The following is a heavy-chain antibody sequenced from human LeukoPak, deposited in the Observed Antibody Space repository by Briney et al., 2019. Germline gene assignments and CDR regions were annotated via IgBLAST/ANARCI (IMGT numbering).Heavy chain of an antibody. J-gene: IGHJ6*02. V-gene: IGHV3-23*01. CDR3: AKVYYDILTGYRVDGMDV. D-gene: IGHD3-9*01. CDR2: ISGSGGST. Sequence: GGSLRLSCAASGFTFSSYGMSWVRQAPGKGLEWVSAISGSGGSTYYADSVKGRFTISRDNSRNTLYLQMNSLRAEDTAVYYCAKVYYDILTGYRVDGMDVWGQGTTVTVSS. CDR1: GFTFSSYG.